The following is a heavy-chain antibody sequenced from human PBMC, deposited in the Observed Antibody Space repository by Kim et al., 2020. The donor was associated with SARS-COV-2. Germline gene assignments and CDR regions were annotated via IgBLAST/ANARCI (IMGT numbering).Heavy chain of an antibody. V-gene: IGHV4-4*02. D-gene: IGHD3-22*01. Sequence: SETLSLTCVVSGASISSSSCWSWVRQPPGKGLEWIGAVDHSGTTSYNVSLKNRVSILVDKSKNQFSLRLTSVSAADTAVSYCARGVSSAWSLRAWFDPW. CDR3: ARGVSSAWSLRAWFDP. J-gene: IGHJ5*02. CDR2: VDHSGTT. CDR1: GASISSSSC.